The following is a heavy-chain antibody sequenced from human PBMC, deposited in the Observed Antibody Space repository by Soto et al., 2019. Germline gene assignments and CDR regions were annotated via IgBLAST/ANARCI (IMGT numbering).Heavy chain of an antibody. CDR2: ISWNSGSI. V-gene: IGHV3-9*01. D-gene: IGHD2-8*01. CDR3: AKAEEMVYYFDY. J-gene: IGHJ4*02. CDR1: GFTFDDYA. Sequence: EEQLVESGGGLVQPGRSLRLSCAASGFTFDDYAMHWVRQAPGKGLEWVSGISWNSGSIGYADSVKGRFTISRDNAKNSLYLQMNSLRAEDTALYYCAKAEEMVYYFDYWGQGTLVTVSS.